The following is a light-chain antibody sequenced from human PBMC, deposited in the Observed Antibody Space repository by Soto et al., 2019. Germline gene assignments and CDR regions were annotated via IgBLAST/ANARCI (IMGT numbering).Light chain of an antibody. V-gene: IGKV3-20*01. Sequence: EIVLTQSPGTLSLSPGERATLSCRASQSVISSYLAWYQQKPGQAPRLLIYGASNRTTGIPDRFSGSGSGTDFTLTVSRLEPEDFAVYYCQQYGASPPYTFGQGTKLEIK. CDR2: GAS. J-gene: IGKJ2*01. CDR1: QSVISSY. CDR3: QQYGASPPYT.